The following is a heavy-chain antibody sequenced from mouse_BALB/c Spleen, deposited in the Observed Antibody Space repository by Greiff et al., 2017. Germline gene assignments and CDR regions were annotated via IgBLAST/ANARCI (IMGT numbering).Heavy chain of an antibody. CDR1: GFTFSSYG. CDR2: ISSGGSYT. Sequence: EVMLVESGGDLVKPGGSLKLSCAASGFTFSSYGMSWVRQTPDKRLEWVATISSGGSYTYYPDSVKGRFTISRDNAKNTLYLQMSSLKSEDTAMYYCARLASTMITTSGAMDYWGQGTSVTVSS. D-gene: IGHD2-4*01. CDR3: ARLASTMITTSGAMDY. V-gene: IGHV5-6*01. J-gene: IGHJ4*01.